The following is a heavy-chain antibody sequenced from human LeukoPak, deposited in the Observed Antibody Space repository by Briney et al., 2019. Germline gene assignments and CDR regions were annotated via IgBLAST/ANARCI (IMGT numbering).Heavy chain of an antibody. CDR1: GFTFSSYG. CDR2: ISYDGSNK. Sequence: GGSLRLSCAASGFTFSSYGMHWVRQAPGKGLEWVAVISYDGSNKYYADSVKGRFTISRDNSKNTLYLQMNSLRAEDTAVYYCAKDTRYSSSSSDYWGQGTLVTVSS. CDR3: AKDTRYSSSSSDY. V-gene: IGHV3-30*18. D-gene: IGHD6-6*01. J-gene: IGHJ4*02.